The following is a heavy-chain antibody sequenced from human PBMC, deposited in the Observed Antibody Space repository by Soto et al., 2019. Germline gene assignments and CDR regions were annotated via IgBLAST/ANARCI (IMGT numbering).Heavy chain of an antibody. D-gene: IGHD2-21*02. CDR2: ISGSGGST. J-gene: IGHJ5*01. CDR3: ARLLVVVTAARIWFDP. CDR1: GFTFSSYA. V-gene: IGHV3-23*01. Sequence: PGGSLRLSCAASGFTFSSYAMSWVRQAPGEGLEWVSAISGSGGSTYYADSVKGRFTISRDNSKNTLYLQMNSLRAEDTAVYYCARLLVVVTAARIWFDPWGQGTLGTVSS.